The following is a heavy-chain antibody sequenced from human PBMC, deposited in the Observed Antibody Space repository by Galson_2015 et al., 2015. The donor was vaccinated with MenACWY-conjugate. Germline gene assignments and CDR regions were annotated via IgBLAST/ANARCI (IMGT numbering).Heavy chain of an antibody. J-gene: IGHJ3*02. CDR1: GFTFSNYV. CDR3: AKGFYRGPVGNAFDI. Sequence: SLRLSCAASGFTFSNYVMSWVRQAPGKGLEWVSTISDSGDTTYFADSVRGRFTVSRDNSKNTLYLQINSLRAEDTAVFYCAKGFYRGPVGNAFDIWGQGTMVTVSS. V-gene: IGHV3-23*01. CDR2: ISDSGDTT. D-gene: IGHD6-13*01.